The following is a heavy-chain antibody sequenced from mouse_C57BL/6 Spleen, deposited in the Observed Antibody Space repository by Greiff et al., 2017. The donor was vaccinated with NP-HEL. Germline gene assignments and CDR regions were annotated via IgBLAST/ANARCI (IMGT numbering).Heavy chain of an antibody. V-gene: IGHV1-69*01. CDR1: GYTFTSYW. Sequence: QVQLQQPGAELVMPGASVKLSCKASGYTFTSYWMHWVKQRPGQGLEWIGAIDPSDSYTNYNQKFKGKSTLTVDKSSSTAYMQLSSLTSEDSAVYYCARGYYAMDYWGQGTSVTVSS. CDR2: IDPSDSYT. CDR3: ARGYYAMDY. J-gene: IGHJ4*01.